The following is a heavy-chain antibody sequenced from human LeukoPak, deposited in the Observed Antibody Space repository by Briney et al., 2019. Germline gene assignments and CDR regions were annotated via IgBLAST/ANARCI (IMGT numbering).Heavy chain of an antibody. D-gene: IGHD3-16*02. CDR2: INHSGST. J-gene: IGHJ4*02. V-gene: IGHV4-34*01. Sequence: SETLSLTCAVYGGSFSGYYWSWIRQPPGKGLEWIGEINHSGSTNYNPSLKSRVTISVDTSKNQFSLKLSSVTAADTAVYYCARVPRQYYVWGSYRTESVDYWGQGTLVTVSS. CDR1: GGSFSGYY. CDR3: ARVPRQYYVWGSYRTESVDY.